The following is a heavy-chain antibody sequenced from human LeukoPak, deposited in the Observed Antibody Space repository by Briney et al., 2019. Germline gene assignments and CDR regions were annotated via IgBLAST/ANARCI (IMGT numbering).Heavy chain of an antibody. Sequence: PGGSLRLSCAASGFTFSSYGLHWVRQAPGKGLEWVAVISYDGSNKYYADSVKGRFTISRDNSKNTLYLRMNSLRAEDTAVYYCAKTPRLRYFDRLDYWGQGTLVTVSS. CDR1: GFTFSSYG. CDR3: AKTPRLRYFDRLDY. V-gene: IGHV3-30*18. J-gene: IGHJ4*02. CDR2: ISYDGSNK. D-gene: IGHD3-9*01.